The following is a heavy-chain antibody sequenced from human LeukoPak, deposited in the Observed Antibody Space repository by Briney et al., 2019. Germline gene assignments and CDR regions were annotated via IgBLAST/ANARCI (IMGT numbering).Heavy chain of an antibody. V-gene: IGHV3-21*01. CDR3: ASGDFWSGYYRKRYFDY. D-gene: IGHD3-3*01. Sequence: GGSLRLSCAASGFTFSSYSMNWVRQAPGKGLEWVSSISSSSSYIYYADSVKGRFTISRDNAKNSLYLQMNSLRAEDTAVYYCASGDFWSGYYRKRYFDYWGQGTLSPSPQ. CDR2: ISSSSSYI. J-gene: IGHJ4*02. CDR1: GFTFSSYS.